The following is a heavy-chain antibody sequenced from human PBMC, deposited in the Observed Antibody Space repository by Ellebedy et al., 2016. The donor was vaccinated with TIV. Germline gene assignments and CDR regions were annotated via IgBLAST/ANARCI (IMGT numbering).Heavy chain of an antibody. V-gene: IGHV3-11*06. CDR1: GFTFSDYY. J-gene: IGHJ4*02. D-gene: IGHD2-8*02. CDR2: ISTSSSYT. Sequence: GESLKISCVASGFTFSDYYMSWIHQAPGKGLEWVSTISTSSSYTKCADSVKGRFTVSRDDAKNSLYLHMNSLKAEDTAVYYCVRTGRPWFDYWGQGTLVTVSS. CDR3: VRTGRPWFDY.